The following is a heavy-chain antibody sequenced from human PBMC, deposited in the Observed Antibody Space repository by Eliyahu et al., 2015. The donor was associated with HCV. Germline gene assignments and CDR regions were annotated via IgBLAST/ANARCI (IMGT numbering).Heavy chain of an antibody. CDR1: GFTFSSYA. V-gene: IGHV3-23*01. J-gene: IGHJ6*02. CDR3: AKEDAADVFHYYGVDV. CDR2: ISGSGGST. D-gene: IGHD6-13*01. Sequence: EVQVLESGGGLVRPGGSLRLSCAASGFTFSSYAMSWVRQAPGKGLGWVSSISGSGGSTYYADSVKGRFTISRDNSKNTLSLQMNSVGADDTAIYYCAKEDAADVFHYYGVDVWGQGTTVTVSS.